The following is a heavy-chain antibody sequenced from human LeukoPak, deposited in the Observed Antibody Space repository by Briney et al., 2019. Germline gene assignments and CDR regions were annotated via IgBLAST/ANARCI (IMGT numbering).Heavy chain of an antibody. CDR1: GGSISSYY. CDR3: ARQSTYYYDSSGLGVPYNFDY. V-gene: IGHV4-59*08. J-gene: IGHJ4*02. CDR2: IYYSGST. D-gene: IGHD3-22*01. Sequence: SETLSLTCTVSGGSISSYYWSWIRQPPGKGLEWIGHIYYSGSTNYNPSLKSRVTISVDTSKNQFSLKLSSVTAADTAVYYCARQSTYYYDSSGLGVPYNFDYWGQGTLVTVSS.